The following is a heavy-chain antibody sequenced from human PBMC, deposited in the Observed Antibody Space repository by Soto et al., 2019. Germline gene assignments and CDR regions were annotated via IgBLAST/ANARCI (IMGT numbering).Heavy chain of an antibody. Sequence: GASVKVSCKASGYTFTGHYMHWVRQAPGQGLEWMGWINPNSGGTNYAQKFQGRVTMTRDTSISTAYMELSRLRSDDTAVYYCARWVVSNNWFDPWGQGTLVTVSS. D-gene: IGHD6-6*01. CDR1: GYTFTGHY. J-gene: IGHJ5*02. V-gene: IGHV1-2*02. CDR2: INPNSGGT. CDR3: ARWVVSNNWFDP.